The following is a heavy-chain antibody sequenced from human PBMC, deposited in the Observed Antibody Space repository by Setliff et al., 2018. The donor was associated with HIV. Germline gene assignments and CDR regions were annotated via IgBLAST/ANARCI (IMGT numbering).Heavy chain of an antibody. CDR1: GFTFTNYY. J-gene: IGHJ6*03. Sequence: ASVKVSCKASGFTFTNYYIHWVRQAPGQGLEWMGIFNPTGGSTSYAQKFQGRVTITADESTSTAYMELSSLRSEDTAVYYCARDTMAKAGTTPFSYYYYMDVWGNGTTVTVSS. CDR3: ARDTMAKAGTTPFSYYYYMDV. CDR2: FNPTGGST. V-gene: IGHV1-46*01. D-gene: IGHD3-10*01.